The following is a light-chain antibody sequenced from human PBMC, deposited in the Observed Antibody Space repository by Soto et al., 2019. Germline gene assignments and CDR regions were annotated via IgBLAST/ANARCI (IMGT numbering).Light chain of an antibody. J-gene: IGLJ1*01. CDR3: AAWDDTVRSYV. V-gene: IGLV1-47*01. Sequence: QAVVTQPPSVSGTPGQRDTISCSGGISNIGTNYVHWFQQLPGTAPKVLSNRDNQRPSGVPDRFSGSKSGTSASLAISGLRSEDEAEYYCAAWDDTVRSYVFGTGTKLTVL. CDR1: ISNIGTNY. CDR2: RDN.